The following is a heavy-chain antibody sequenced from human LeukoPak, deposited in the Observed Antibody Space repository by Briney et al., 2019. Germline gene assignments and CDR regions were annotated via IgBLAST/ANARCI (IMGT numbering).Heavy chain of an antibody. D-gene: IGHD2-15*01. V-gene: IGHV3-21*01. CDR2: ISSSSTYT. J-gene: IGHJ5*02. Sequence: PGGSLRLSCEASGFTFSTYTMNWVRQTPGKGREWVSSISSSSTYTYDADSVKGRFTISRDNANNSLYLQMNNLRAEDTGVYYCARESSGVPLRRNYMDPWGQGTLVAVSS. CDR1: GFTFSTYT. CDR3: ARESSGVPLRRNYMDP.